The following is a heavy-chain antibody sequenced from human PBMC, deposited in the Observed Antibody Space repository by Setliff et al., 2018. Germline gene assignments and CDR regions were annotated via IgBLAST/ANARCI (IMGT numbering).Heavy chain of an antibody. D-gene: IGHD3-16*01. CDR1: GYTFTGYY. CDR3: ARDPLGLEDITLFDY. V-gene: IGHV1-2*02. Sequence: ASVKVSCKASGYTFTGYYMHWVRQAPGQGLEWMGRINLNTGNIFYAQEFQGRVTLTRDTSTSTAYMELTGLRYDDTAIYYCARDPLGLEDITLFDYWGQGTLVTVSS. J-gene: IGHJ4*02. CDR2: INLNTGNI.